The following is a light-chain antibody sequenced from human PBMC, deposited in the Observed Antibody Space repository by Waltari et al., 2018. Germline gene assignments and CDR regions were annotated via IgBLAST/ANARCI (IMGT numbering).Light chain of an antibody. V-gene: IGKV3-15*01. J-gene: IGKJ4*01. CDR3: QQSFKIPLS. CDR2: GAS. CDR1: QSVSSN. Sequence: EIVMTQSPATLSVSPGERATLSCRVSQSVSSNLAWYQQKPGQAPRLLIYGASTMATGIPARFSGSGSGTEFTLTISSLQSEDFAVYYCQQSFKIPLSFGGGTKVEIK.